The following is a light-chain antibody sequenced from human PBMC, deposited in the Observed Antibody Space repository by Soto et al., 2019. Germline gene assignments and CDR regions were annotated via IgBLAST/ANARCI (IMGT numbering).Light chain of an antibody. V-gene: IGKV1-5*01. CDR3: QQSYSTPPRYT. CDR1: QSISSW. CDR2: DAS. J-gene: IGKJ2*01. Sequence: DIQMTQSPSTLSASVGDRVTITCRASQSISSWLAWYQQKPGKAPKLLMYDASSLESGVPSRFSGSGSGTEFTLTISSLQPDDFATYYCQQSYSTPPRYTFGQGTKVDIK.